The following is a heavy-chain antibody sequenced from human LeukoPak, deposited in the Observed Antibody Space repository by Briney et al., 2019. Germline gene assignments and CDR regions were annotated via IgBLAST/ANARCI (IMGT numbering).Heavy chain of an antibody. D-gene: IGHD2-15*01. CDR1: GFTFSSYA. V-gene: IGHV3-21*01. J-gene: IGHJ4*02. CDR2: ISSSSSYI. Sequence: GGSLRLSCAASGFTFSSYAMSWVRQAPGKGLEWVSSISSSSSYIYYADSVKGRFTISRDNAKNSLYLQMNSLRAEDTAVYYCARDLSGGNGYWGQGTPVTVSS. CDR3: ARDLSGGNGY.